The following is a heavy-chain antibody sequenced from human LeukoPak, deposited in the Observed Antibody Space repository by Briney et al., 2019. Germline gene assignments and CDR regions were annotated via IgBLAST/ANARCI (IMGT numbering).Heavy chain of an antibody. CDR1: GYTFINYG. V-gene: IGHV1-18*01. Sequence: GASVKVSCKASGYTFINYGFNWVRQAPGQGLEWMGWISTYTGNTLCAQRFQGRVTTTTGTSTTTAYMELRSLRSDDTAMYYCARIACSGTTCYGNSVDPWGQGTLVTVSS. CDR2: ISTYTGNT. J-gene: IGHJ5*02. D-gene: IGHD2-2*01. CDR3: ARIACSGTTCYGNSVDP.